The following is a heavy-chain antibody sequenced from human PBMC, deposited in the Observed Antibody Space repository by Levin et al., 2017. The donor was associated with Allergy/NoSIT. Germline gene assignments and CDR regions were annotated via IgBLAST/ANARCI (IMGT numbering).Heavy chain of an antibody. CDR2: ISSSGSTI. J-gene: IGHJ3*02. CDR3: AREGTYYYDSSGYLDAFDI. CDR1: GFTFSSYE. Sequence: GGSLRLSCAASGFTFSSYEMNWVRQAPGKGLEWVSYISSSGSTIYYADSVKGRFTISRDNAKNSLYLQMNSLRDEDTAVYYCAREGTYYYDSSGYLDAFDIWGQGTMVIVSS. V-gene: IGHV3-48*03. D-gene: IGHD3-22*01.